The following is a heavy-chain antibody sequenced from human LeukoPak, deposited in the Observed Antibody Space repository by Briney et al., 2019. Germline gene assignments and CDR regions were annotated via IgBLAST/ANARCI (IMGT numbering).Heavy chain of an antibody. J-gene: IGHJ4*02. Sequence: GSLRLSCAASGFTFSSYAMHWVRQAPGKGLEWVAVISYDGSNKYYADSVKGRFTISRGNSKNTLYLQMNSLRAEDTAVYYCARDQADSSGWYGFDYWGQGTLVTVSS. CDR3: ARDQADSSGWYGFDY. CDR1: GFTFSSYA. V-gene: IGHV3-30*04. D-gene: IGHD6-19*01. CDR2: ISYDGSNK.